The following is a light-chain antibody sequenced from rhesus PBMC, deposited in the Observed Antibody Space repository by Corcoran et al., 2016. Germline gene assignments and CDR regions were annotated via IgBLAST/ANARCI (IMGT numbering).Light chain of an antibody. V-gene: IGLV2-32*02. CDR1: ENDIGGYSY. J-gene: IGLJ1*01. CDR3: NSCIGSHSFT. Sequence: QAARTQPPSVYGSPGQSVTIYCTGSENDIGGYSYVPWYQQHPGTAPKLLIYEIDKRPPGFSDRFSGSRSDNTTPLTISGLPTDDGADYYCNSCIGSHSFTFAGGTRLTVL. CDR2: EID.